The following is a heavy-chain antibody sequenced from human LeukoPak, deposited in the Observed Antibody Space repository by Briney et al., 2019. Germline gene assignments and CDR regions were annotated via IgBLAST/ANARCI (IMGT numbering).Heavy chain of an antibody. CDR3: ARGPRDYGDYDFSYMDV. CDR1: GGTFSSYA. V-gene: IGHV1-8*03. J-gene: IGHJ6*03. Sequence: ASVKVSCKASGGTFSSYAISWVRQAPGQGLEWMGWMNPNSGNTGYAQKFQGRVTITRNTSISTAYMELSSLRSEDTAVYYCARGPRDYGDYDFSYMDVWGKGTTVTVSS. D-gene: IGHD4-17*01. CDR2: MNPNSGNT.